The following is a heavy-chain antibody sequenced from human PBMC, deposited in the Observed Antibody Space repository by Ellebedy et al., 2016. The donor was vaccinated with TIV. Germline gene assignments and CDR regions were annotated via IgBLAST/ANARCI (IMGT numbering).Heavy chain of an antibody. CDR2: ISFDERNK. Sequence: PGGSLRLSCAASGFTFSNYAMHWVRQAPGKGLEWVAVISFDERNKFYGDSVKGRFTISRDNSKNTLYLQMNSLRAEDTALYYCARDGQWPTDEDYYYGMDVWGQGTTVTVSS. V-gene: IGHV3-30*04. D-gene: IGHD6-19*01. CDR3: ARDGQWPTDEDYYYGMDV. J-gene: IGHJ6*02. CDR1: GFTFSNYA.